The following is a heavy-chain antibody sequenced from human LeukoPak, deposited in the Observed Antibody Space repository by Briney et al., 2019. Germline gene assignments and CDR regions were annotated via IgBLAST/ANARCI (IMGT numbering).Heavy chain of an antibody. V-gene: IGHV4-59*08. D-gene: IGHD3-9*01. CDR1: GGSMSSYY. CDR3: ARLVLRYFDFDY. J-gene: IGHJ4*02. CDR2: TYYTGGT. Sequence: PSETLSLTCTVSGGSMSSYYWGWIRQPPRRGLEWIGYTYYTGGTNYSPSLKSRVTISVDTSKNQFSLKLSSVTAADTAVYYCARLVLRYFDFDYWGQGALVTVSS.